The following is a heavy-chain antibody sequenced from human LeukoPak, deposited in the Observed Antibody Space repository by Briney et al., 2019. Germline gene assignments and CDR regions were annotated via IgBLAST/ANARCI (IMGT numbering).Heavy chain of an antibody. CDR3: GRFGYVAAVDS. Sequence: GGSLTLSCTASGCTFISYWMTWVRQPGGRGREWGANIEPAGSATYYVDSVKGRFTISRDNAKNLLYLQMNSLRAEGSAVYHCGRFGYVAAVDSWGEGALVTVSS. CDR1: GCTFISYW. J-gene: IGHJ4*02. V-gene: IGHV3-7*01. D-gene: IGHD2-15*01. CDR2: IEPAGSAT.